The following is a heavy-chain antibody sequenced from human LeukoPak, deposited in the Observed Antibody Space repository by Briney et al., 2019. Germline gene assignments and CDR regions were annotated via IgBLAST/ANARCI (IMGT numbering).Heavy chain of an antibody. D-gene: IGHD3-9*01. J-gene: IGHJ6*03. V-gene: IGHV1-18*01. CDR3: ARDRSGYFDWLPPNYYYYYMDV. CDR2: ISAYNGNT. CDR1: GYTFTSYG. Sequence: ASVKVSCKASGYTFTSYGINWVRQAPGQGLEWMGWISAYNGNTNYAQKLQGRVTMTTDTSTSTAYMELRSLRSDDTAVYYCARDRSGYFDWLPPNYYYYYMDVWGKGTTVTVSS.